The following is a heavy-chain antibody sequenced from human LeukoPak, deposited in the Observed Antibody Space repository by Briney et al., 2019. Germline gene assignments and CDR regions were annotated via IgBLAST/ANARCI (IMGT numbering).Heavy chain of an antibody. CDR2: ISGSSSTM. V-gene: IGHV3-11*01. CDR1: EFTFSDYY. J-gene: IGHJ4*02. Sequence: GGSLRLSCAASEFTFSDYYMSWIRQVPGKGLEWVSYISGSSSTMYYANSVKGRFTISRDNAKNLLYLQMNSLRAEDTAVYYCERGGGNWGEGYFDYWGQGTLVTVSS. D-gene: IGHD7-27*01. CDR3: ERGGGNWGEGYFDY.